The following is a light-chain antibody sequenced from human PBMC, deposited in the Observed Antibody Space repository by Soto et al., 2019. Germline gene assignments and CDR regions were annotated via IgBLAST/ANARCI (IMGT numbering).Light chain of an antibody. Sequence: DIQMTQSPSTLSASVGDRVTITCRASQSISDWLAWYQQKPGKAPRLLIYKASSLASGVPSRFSGSGSGTEFTLTSTNLQPDDFATYYCQQFNSYETFGQGTKVEIK. CDR3: QQFNSYET. V-gene: IGKV1-5*03. J-gene: IGKJ1*01. CDR2: KAS. CDR1: QSISDW.